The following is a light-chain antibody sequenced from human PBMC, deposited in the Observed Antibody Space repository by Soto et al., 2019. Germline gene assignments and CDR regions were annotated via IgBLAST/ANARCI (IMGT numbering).Light chain of an antibody. CDR2: AAS. CDR3: QHYLDSPWA. Sequence: DIQMTQSPSSLSASVGDRVTITCRASQSISSYLNWYQQKPGKAPKLLIYAASSLQSGVPSRFSGSGSGTDFTLTISRLEPEDFAVYYCQHYLDSPWAFGQGTKVEIK. V-gene: IGKV1-39*01. CDR1: QSISSY. J-gene: IGKJ1*01.